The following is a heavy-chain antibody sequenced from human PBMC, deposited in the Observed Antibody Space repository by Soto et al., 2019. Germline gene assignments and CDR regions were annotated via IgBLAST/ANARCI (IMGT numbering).Heavy chain of an antibody. CDR2: ISYDGSNK. J-gene: IGHJ3*02. Sequence: QVQLVESGGGVVQPGRSLRLSCAASGFTFSSYAMHWVRQAPGKGLEWVAVISYDGSNKYYADSVKGRFTISRDNSKNTLYLQMNSLRAEDTAVYYCARDLGVWETKNAFDIWGQGTMVTVSS. V-gene: IGHV3-30-3*01. CDR1: GFTFSSYA. CDR3: ARDLGVWETKNAFDI. D-gene: IGHD3-16*01.